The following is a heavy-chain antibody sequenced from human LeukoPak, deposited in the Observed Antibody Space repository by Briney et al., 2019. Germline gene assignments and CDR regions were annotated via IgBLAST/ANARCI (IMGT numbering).Heavy chain of an antibody. V-gene: IGHV4-59*08. J-gene: IGHJ4*02. Sequence: SETLSLTCTVSSGSISTYYWTWIRQPPGKGLEWIGYIHNSVTNSKPSLKSRVTISVDTSKNQLSLQLTSVTAADTAVYYCARHSGASQHYFDYWGQGTLVTVSS. CDR1: SGSISTYY. D-gene: IGHD2-15*01. CDR2: IHNSVT. CDR3: ARHSGASQHYFDY.